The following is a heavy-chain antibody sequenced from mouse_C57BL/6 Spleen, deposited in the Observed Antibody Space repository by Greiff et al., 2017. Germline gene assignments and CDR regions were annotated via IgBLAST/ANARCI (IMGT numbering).Heavy chain of an antibody. CDR1: GFTFSSYA. CDR2: ISDGGSYT. V-gene: IGHV5-4*01. J-gene: IGHJ2*01. Sequence: EVQLQESGGGLVKPGGSLKLSCAASGFTFSSYAMSWVRQTPEKRLEWVATISDGGSYTYYPDNVKGRFTISRDNAKNNLYLQMSHLKSEDTAMYYCARDSHSYFDYWGQGTTLTVSS. CDR3: ARDSHSYFDY.